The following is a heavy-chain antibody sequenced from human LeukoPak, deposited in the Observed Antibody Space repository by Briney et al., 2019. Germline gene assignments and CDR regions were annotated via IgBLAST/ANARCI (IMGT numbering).Heavy chain of an antibody. CDR1: GGSISSYC. CDR3: ASSIRGSFGY. V-gene: IGHV4-59*01. CDR2: IYYSGST. D-gene: IGHD1-26*01. J-gene: IGHJ4*02. Sequence: SETLSLTCTVSGGSISSYCWSWIRQPPGKGLEWIGYIYYSGSTNYNPSLKSRVTISVDTSKNQFSLKLSSVTTADTAVYYCASSIRGSFGYWGQGTLVTVSS.